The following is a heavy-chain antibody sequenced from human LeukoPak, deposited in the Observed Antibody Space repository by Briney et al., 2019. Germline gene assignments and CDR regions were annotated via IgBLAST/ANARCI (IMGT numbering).Heavy chain of an antibody. CDR3: SRERGYSYGYSDY. CDR1: GFTFSSYS. Sequence: GGSLRLSCAASGFTFSSYSMDWVRQAPGKGLEWVSSISSSSTSMYYADSVKGRFTISRDNAKNSLYLQMNSLRAEDTAVYYCSRERGYSYGYSDYWGQGTLVTVSS. V-gene: IGHV3-21*01. CDR2: ISSSSTSM. J-gene: IGHJ4*02. D-gene: IGHD5-18*01.